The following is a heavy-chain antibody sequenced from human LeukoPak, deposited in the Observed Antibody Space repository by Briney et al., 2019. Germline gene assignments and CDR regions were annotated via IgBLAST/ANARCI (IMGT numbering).Heavy chain of an antibody. J-gene: IGHJ4*02. CDR1: GGTFSSYA. V-gene: IGHV1-69*01. CDR3: ARDGTPEQLVTFDY. CDR2: IIPIFGTA. D-gene: IGHD6-6*01. Sequence: SVKVSRMASGGTFSSYAISWVRQAPGQGLEWMGGIIPIFGTANYAQKFQGRVTITADESTSTAYMELSSLRSEDTAVHYCARDGTPEQLVTFDYWGQGTLVTVSS.